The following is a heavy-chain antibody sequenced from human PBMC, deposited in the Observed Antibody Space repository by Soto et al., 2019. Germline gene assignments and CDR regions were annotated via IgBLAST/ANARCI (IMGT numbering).Heavy chain of an antibody. V-gene: IGHV1-2*04. CDR1: GYTFTGYY. J-gene: IGHJ6*03. Sequence: ASVKVSCKASGYTFTGYYMHWVRQAPGQGLEWMGWINPNSGGTNYAQKFQGWVTMTRDTSISTAYMELSRLRSDDTAVYYCARAVNSSIYYYYMDVWGKGTTVTVSS. CDR3: ARAVNSSIYYYYMDV. CDR2: INPNSGGT. D-gene: IGHD6-6*01.